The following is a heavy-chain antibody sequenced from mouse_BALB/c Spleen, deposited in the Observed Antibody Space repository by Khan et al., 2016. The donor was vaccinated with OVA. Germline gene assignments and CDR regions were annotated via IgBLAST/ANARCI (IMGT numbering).Heavy chain of an antibody. J-gene: IGHJ2*01. Sequence: VRLQQSGAELVKPGASVKLSCTASGFNIKDNYMHWVKQRPEQGMEWIGRIDPANGNTEYDPQFQGKATITADTPSNTAYLQLSSLTSEDTAFYYCARGPRGYWAQGPTLTVSS. CDR1: GFNIKDNY. V-gene: IGHV14-3*02. CDR2: IDPANGNT. CDR3: ARGPRGY.